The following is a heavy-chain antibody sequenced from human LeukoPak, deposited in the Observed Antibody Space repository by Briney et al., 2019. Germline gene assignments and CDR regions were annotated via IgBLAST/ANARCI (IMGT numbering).Heavy chain of an antibody. V-gene: IGHV4-34*01. D-gene: IGHD1-1*01. CDR1: GGSFSGYY. J-gene: IGHJ5*02. CDR2: INHSGST. CDR3: ARGKPSRRYGT. Sequence: PSGTLSLTCAVYGGSFSGYYWSWIRQPPGKGLEWIGEINHSGSTNYNPSLKSRVTISVDTSKNQFSLKLSSVTAADTAVYYCARGKPSRRYGTWGQGTLVTVSS.